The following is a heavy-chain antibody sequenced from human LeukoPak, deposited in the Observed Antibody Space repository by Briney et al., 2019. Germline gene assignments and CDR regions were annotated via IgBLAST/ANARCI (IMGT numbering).Heavy chain of an antibody. J-gene: IGHJ4*02. CDR1: GFTFSSYS. V-gene: IGHV3-21*04. CDR2: ISSSSSYI. Sequence: GGSLRLSCAASGFTFSSYSMNWVRQAPGKGLEWVSSISSSSSYIYYADSVKGRFTISRDNAKNSLYLQMNSLRAEDTALYYCARALWFGKGLDYWGQGTLVTVSS. CDR3: ARALWFGKGLDY. D-gene: IGHD3-10*01.